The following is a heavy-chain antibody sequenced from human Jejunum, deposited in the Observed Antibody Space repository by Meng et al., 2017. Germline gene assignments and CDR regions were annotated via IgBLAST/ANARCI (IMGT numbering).Heavy chain of an antibody. Sequence: GESLKISCSASGFTFSSYAMSWVRQAPGKGLNWVSGISGSGGDTHYADSVKGRFSISRDNSKNTTYLQMNSLGVEDTAIYYCVKDRYYYDSSGRQYYFDSWGQGTLVTVSS. CDR3: VKDRYYYDSSGRQYYFDS. J-gene: IGHJ4*02. V-gene: IGHV3-23*01. D-gene: IGHD3-22*01. CDR1: GFTFSSYA. CDR2: ISGSGGDT.